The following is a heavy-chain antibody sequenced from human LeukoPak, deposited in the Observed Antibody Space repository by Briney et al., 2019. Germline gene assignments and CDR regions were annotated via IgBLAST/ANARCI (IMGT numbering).Heavy chain of an antibody. D-gene: IGHD3-16*02. V-gene: IGHV3-49*03. CDR3: TTGDYVWGSYRDY. CDR1: GFTFGDYA. J-gene: IGHJ4*02. CDR2: IRSKAYGGTT. Sequence: GGSLRLSCTASGFTFGDYAMSWFRQAPGKGLEWVGFIRSKAYGGTTEYAASVKGRFTISRDDSKNTLYLQMNSLKTEDTAVYYCTTGDYVWGSYRDYWGQGTLVTVSS.